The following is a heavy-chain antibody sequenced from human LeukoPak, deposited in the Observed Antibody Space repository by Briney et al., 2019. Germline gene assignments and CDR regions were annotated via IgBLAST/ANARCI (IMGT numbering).Heavy chain of an antibody. J-gene: IGHJ4*02. Sequence: GGSLRLSCAASGFTFSSYGMSWVRQAPGKGLEWVSAISGSGGSTYYADSVKGRFTISRDNSKNTLYLQMNSLRAEDTAVYYCARDLEDDSSGYCCYFDYWGQGTLVTVSS. CDR2: ISGSGGST. CDR3: ARDLEDDSSGYCCYFDY. D-gene: IGHD3-22*01. V-gene: IGHV3-23*01. CDR1: GFTFSSYG.